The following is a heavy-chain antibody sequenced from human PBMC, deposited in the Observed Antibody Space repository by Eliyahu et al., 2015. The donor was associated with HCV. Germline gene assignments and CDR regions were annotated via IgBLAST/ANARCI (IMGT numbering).Heavy chain of an antibody. J-gene: IGHJ5*02. CDR1: GGSFSSYH. D-gene: IGHD2-15*01. CDR3: ARHRVRIRFDA. V-gene: IGHV4-34*01. CDR2: INQSGGT. Sequence: QVHLQQWGAGLLKPSETLSLTCAVYGGSFSSYHWSWIRQSPGEGLEWVGDINQSGGTNYNSSLKSRVTISIDRSQNQFSLKLTSVTAADTAVYYCARHRVRIRFDAWGQGTLVTVSS.